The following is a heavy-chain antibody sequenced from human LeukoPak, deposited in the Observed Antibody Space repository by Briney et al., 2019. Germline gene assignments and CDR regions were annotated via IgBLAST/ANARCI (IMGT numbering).Heavy chain of an antibody. J-gene: IGHJ5*02. Sequence: SETLSLTCTVSGYSISSGYYWGRIRQPPGKGLEWIGSIYHSGSTYYNPSLKSRVTISVDTSKNQFSLKLSSVTAADTAVYYCARDVYSYGLNWFDPWGQGTLVTVSS. V-gene: IGHV4-38-2*02. D-gene: IGHD5-18*01. CDR3: ARDVYSYGLNWFDP. CDR1: GYSISSGYY. CDR2: IYHSGST.